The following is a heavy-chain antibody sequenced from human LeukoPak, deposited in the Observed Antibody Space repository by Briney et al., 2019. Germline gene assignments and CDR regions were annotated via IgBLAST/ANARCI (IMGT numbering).Heavy chain of an antibody. CDR2: IRYDGSNK. Sequence: PGGSLRLSCAASGFTFSSYGMHWVRQAPGKGLEWVAFIRYDGSNKCYADSVKGRFTISRDNSKNTLYLQMNSLRAEDTAVYYCAKDTNYGDYVSYWGQGTLVTVSS. CDR1: GFTFSSYG. V-gene: IGHV3-30*02. D-gene: IGHD4-17*01. J-gene: IGHJ4*02. CDR3: AKDTNYGDYVSY.